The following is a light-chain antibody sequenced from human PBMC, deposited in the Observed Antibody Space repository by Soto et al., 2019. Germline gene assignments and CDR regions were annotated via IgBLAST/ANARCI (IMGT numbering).Light chain of an antibody. CDR1: QSVRSNF. Sequence: EIVLTQSPGTLSLSPGERVTLSCRASQSVRSNFLAWYQQRPGQAPRLLIYGASSRATGIPDRFSGSGSGTAFTLTVSRLEPEDCAVYYCQQYGSALQTFGQGTKVDIK. J-gene: IGKJ1*01. V-gene: IGKV3-20*01. CDR2: GAS. CDR3: QQYGSALQT.